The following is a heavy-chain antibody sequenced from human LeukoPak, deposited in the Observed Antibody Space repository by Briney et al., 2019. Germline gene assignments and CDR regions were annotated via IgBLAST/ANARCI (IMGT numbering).Heavy chain of an antibody. D-gene: IGHD1-26*01. Sequence: SETLSLTCAISGGSISHYYWSWIRQPPGKGLEWIGYIYYSGSTNYNPSLKSRVTISVDTSKNRFSLKLSSVTAADTAVYYCATTGVGANYFDYWGQGTLVTVSS. V-gene: IGHV4-59*01. CDR2: IYYSGST. J-gene: IGHJ4*02. CDR1: GGSISHYY. CDR3: ATTGVGANYFDY.